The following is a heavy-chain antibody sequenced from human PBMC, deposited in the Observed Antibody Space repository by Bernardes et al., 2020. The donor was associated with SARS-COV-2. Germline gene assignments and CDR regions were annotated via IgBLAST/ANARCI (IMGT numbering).Heavy chain of an antibody. CDR3: ARDAGITIFGVAPPGYYGMDV. CDR2: INPSGGST. Sequence: ASVKVSCKASGYTFTSYYMHWVRQAPGQGLEWMGIINPSGGSTSYAQKFQGRVTMTRDTSTSTVYMELSSLRSEDTAVYYCARDAGITIFGVAPPGYYGMDVWGQGTTVTVSS. D-gene: IGHD3-3*01. CDR1: GYTFTSYY. V-gene: IGHV1-46*03. J-gene: IGHJ6*02.